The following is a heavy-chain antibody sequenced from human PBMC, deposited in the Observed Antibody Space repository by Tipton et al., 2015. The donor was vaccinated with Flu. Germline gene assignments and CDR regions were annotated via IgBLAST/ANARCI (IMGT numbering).Heavy chain of an antibody. J-gene: IGHJ4*02. V-gene: IGHV4-39*01. CDR3: ASIIAVAGTSRFDY. CDR2: IYYSGST. D-gene: IGHD6-19*01. CDR1: GGSISSSSYY. Sequence: LRLSCTVSGGSISSSSYYWGWIRQPPGKGLEWIGSIYYSGSTYYNPSLKSRVTISVDTSKNQFSLKLSSVTAADTAVYYCASIIAVAGTSRFDYWGQGTRVTVSS.